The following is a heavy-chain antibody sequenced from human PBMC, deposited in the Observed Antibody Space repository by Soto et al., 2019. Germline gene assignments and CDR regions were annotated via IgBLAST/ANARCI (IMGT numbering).Heavy chain of an antibody. CDR2: INHSGST. Sequence: SETLSLTCTVSGGSISSYYWSWIRQPPGKGLEWIGEINHSGSTNYNPSLKSRVTMSVDKSKNQFSLKLNSVTAADTAVYYCATLGYCTSISCYGTFDPWGQGTPVTVSS. D-gene: IGHD2-2*01. J-gene: IGHJ5*02. CDR1: GGSISSYY. CDR3: ATLGYCTSISCYGTFDP. V-gene: IGHV4-34*01.